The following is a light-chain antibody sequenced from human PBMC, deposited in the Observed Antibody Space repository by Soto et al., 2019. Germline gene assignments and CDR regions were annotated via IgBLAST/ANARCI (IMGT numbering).Light chain of an antibody. CDR2: EGS. Sequence: QSALTQPASVSGSPGQSITISCTGISSDVGTYTVVSWYQQHPGKAPKFMLFEGSERPSGVSNRFSGSKSGNTASLTISGLQAEDEGDYYCCAYAGDTTPYVFGTGTKVTVL. V-gene: IGLV2-23*01. CDR1: SSDVGTYTV. CDR3: CAYAGDTTPYV. J-gene: IGLJ1*01.